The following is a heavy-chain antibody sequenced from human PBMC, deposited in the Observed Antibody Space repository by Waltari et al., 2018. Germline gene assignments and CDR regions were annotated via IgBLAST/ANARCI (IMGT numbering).Heavy chain of an antibody. CDR3: ARVGGAYLSFDY. CDR1: GYTFTSYA. Sequence: QVQLVQSGAEVKKPGASVKVSCTASGYTFTSYAMHWVRQAPGQRLEWMGWINAGNGNTKYSQKFQGRVTITRDTSASTAYMELSSLRSEDTAVYYCARVGGAYLSFDYWGQGTLVTVSS. V-gene: IGHV1-3*01. D-gene: IGHD1-26*01. J-gene: IGHJ4*02. CDR2: INAGNGNT.